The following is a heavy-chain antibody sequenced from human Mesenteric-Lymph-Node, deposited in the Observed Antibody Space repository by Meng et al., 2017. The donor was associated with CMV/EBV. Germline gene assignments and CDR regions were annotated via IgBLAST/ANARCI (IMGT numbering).Heavy chain of an antibody. J-gene: IGHJ4*02. V-gene: IGHV3-30*04. CDR3: ARSPGRGTRWVDY. D-gene: IGHD5-24*01. CDR2: LSYDESNR. Sequence: GESLKISCAASGFTFSSFAMHWVRQAPGKGLEWVAVLSYDESNRHYGDSVKGRFTVSRDNSKNMLYLQMNDLKTEDTAVYYCARSPGRGTRWVDYWGQGTLVTVSS. CDR1: GFTFSSFA.